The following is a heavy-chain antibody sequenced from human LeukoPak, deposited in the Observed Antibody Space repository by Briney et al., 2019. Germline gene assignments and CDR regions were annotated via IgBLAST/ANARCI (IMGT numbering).Heavy chain of an antibody. CDR2: SYYSGST. CDR3: ARGDGSYGY. D-gene: IGHD1-26*01. V-gene: IGHV4-59*01. CDR1: GGSFSNYF. Sequence: PSETLSLTCTVSGGSFSNYFWTWIRQPPGKGLEWIGSSYYSGSTNYNPSLKSRVTMSVDTSKNQFSLKLSSVTAADTAVYYCARGDGSYGYWGQGTLVTVST. J-gene: IGHJ4*02.